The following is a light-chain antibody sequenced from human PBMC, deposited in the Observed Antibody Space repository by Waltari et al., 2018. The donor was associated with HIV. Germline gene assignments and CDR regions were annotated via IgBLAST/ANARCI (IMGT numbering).Light chain of an antibody. J-gene: IGKJ1*01. CDR3: QQTRTLPWT. V-gene: IGKV6D-21*02. CDR2: VVT. Sequence: EIVLTQSPDFQSVAPKESVTLTCRASQSIGRSLFWFQQKPQQSPKLLIKVVTQSTSGVPSRFSGGGSGTDVTHTISSLEPEDAAVYYCQQTRTLPWTFGEGTKVEI. CDR1: QSIGRS.